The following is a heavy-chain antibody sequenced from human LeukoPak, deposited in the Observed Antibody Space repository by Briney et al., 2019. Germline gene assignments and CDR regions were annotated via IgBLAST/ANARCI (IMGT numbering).Heavy chain of an antibody. J-gene: IGHJ4*02. D-gene: IGHD2-2*01. CDR3: AKFMVPAAIDLYYFDS. Sequence: PGRSLRLSCAASGFTFRSYAVHWVRQAPGKGLEWVAVVSYDGSDKYYAESVKGRFTISRDNSKSTLYLQMNSLRVDDTAKYYCAKFMVPAAIDLYYFDSWGLGTLVTVSS. CDR1: GFTFRSYA. CDR2: VSYDGSDK. V-gene: IGHV3-30-3*01.